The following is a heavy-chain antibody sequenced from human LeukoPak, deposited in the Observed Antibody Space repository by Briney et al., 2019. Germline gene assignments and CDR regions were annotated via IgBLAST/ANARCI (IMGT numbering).Heavy chain of an antibody. CDR2: ISSSSSYI. V-gene: IGHV3-21*04. Sequence: GGSLRLSCAASGFTFSSYSMNWVRQAPGKGLEWVSSISSSSSYIYYADSVKGRFTISRDNSKNSLYLQMNSLRTEDTALYYCAKATFGGVRYFDYWGQGTLVTVSS. J-gene: IGHJ4*02. CDR3: AKATFGGVRYFDY. CDR1: GFTFSSYS. D-gene: IGHD3-16*01.